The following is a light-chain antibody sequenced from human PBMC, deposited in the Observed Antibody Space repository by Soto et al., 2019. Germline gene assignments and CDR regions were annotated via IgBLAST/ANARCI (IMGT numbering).Light chain of an antibody. V-gene: IGLV1-40*01. CDR2: GDS. J-gene: IGLJ1*01. CDR1: SSNIGAGYH. Sequence: QSVLTQPPSVSGAPGQRVTIYCTGSSSNIGAGYHVHWYQQLPGAAPKLLIFGDSNRPSGVPDRFSGSKSGTSASLAITGLQADDEADYYCQSSDSRLSGSDVFGTGSKVTV. CDR3: QSSDSRLSGSDV.